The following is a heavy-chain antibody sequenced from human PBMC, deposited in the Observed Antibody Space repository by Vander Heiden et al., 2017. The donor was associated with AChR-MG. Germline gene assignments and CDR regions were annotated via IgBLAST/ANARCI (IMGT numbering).Heavy chain of an antibody. CDR3: AKAAVRAAAGTDWFDP. D-gene: IGHD6-13*01. CDR2: ISWNSGSI. Sequence: EVQLVESEGGLVQPGRSLRLSCAASGFTFDDYAMHWVRQAPGKGLEWVSGISWNSGSIGYADSVKGRFTISRDNAKNSLYLQMNSLRAEDTALYYCAKAAVRAAAGTDWFDPWGQGTLVTVSS. J-gene: IGHJ5*02. CDR1: GFTFDDYA. V-gene: IGHV3-9*01.